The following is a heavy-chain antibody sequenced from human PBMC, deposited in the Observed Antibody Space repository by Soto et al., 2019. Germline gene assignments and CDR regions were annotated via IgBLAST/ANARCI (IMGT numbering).Heavy chain of an antibody. CDR3: ARGRYGDY. CDR2: ISAHNGNT. Sequence: QVHLVQSGAEVKKPGASVKVSCKGSGYTFTSYGITWVRQATGQGLEWMGWISAHNGNTDYAQKLQGRVTVTRDTSTSTAYMELRSLRADDTAVYYFARGRYGDYWGQGALVTVSS. V-gene: IGHV1-18*01. D-gene: IGHD1-1*01. CDR1: GYTFTSYG. J-gene: IGHJ4*02.